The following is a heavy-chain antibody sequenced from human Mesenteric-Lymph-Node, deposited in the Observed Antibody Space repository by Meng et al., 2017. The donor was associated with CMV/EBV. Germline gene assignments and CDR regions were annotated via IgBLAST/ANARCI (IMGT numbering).Heavy chain of an antibody. D-gene: IGHD3-10*01. CDR1: GYY. J-gene: IGHJ4*02. CDR2: INHSGST. CDR3: ARVGGLLWFGELYIRSAEFDY. Sequence: GYYWCWIQQPPGKGLEWIGEINHSGSTNYNPSLKSRVTISVDTSKNQFSLKLSSVTAADTAVYYCARVGGLLWFGELYIRSAEFDYWGQGTLVTVSS. V-gene: IGHV4-34*01.